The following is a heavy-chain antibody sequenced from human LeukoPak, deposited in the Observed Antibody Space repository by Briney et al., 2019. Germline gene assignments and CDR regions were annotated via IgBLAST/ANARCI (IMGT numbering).Heavy chain of an antibody. CDR1: GYTFTSYD. CDR3: ARGTLIAVAGTWGFDP. V-gene: IGHV1-8*03. J-gene: IGHJ5*02. CDR2: MNPNSGNT. Sequence: VASVKVSCKASGYTFTSYDINWVRQATGQGLEWMGWMNPNSGNTGYAQKFQGRVTITRNTSISTAYMELSSLRSEDTAVYYCARGTLIAVAGTWGFDPWGQGTLVTVSS. D-gene: IGHD6-19*01.